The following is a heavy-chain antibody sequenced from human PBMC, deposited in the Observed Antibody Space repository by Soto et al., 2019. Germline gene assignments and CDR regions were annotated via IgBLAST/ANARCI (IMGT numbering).Heavy chain of an antibody. CDR2: IRSKAYGGTT. CDR1: GFTFGDYA. Sequence: GGSLRLSCTASGFTFGDYAMSWFRQAPGKGLEWVGFIRSKAYGGTTEYAASVKGRFTISRDDSKSIAYLQMNSLKTEDTAVYYCTRDRRERDYDILTGSQEDAFDIWGQGTMVTVSS. V-gene: IGHV3-49*03. J-gene: IGHJ3*02. CDR3: TRDRRERDYDILTGSQEDAFDI. D-gene: IGHD3-9*01.